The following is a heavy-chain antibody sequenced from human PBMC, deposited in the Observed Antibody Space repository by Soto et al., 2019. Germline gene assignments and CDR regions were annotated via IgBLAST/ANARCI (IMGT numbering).Heavy chain of an antibody. CDR2: ISGSGGST. CDR1: GFTFSSYA. CDR3: AKDQDYDFWSGYRNWFDP. Sequence: HPGGSLRLSCAASGFTFSSYAMSWVRQAPGKGLEWVSAISGSGGSTYYADSVKGRFTISRDNSKNTLYLQMNSLRAEDTAVYYCAKDQDYDFWSGYRNWFDPWGQGTLVTVSS. V-gene: IGHV3-23*01. D-gene: IGHD3-3*01. J-gene: IGHJ5*02.